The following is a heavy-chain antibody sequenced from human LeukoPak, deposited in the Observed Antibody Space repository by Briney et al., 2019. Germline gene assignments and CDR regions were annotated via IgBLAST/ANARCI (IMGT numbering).Heavy chain of an antibody. Sequence: SQALSLTCAISGDSVSTNSAAWNWIRQSPSRGLEWLGRTYYRSKWYNDYAVSVKSRITINPDTSKSQFSLQLNSVTPEDTAVYYCARVVAGLGYFDYWGQGTLVTVSS. D-gene: IGHD6-19*01. CDR3: ARVVAGLGYFDY. CDR1: GDSVSTNSAA. CDR2: TYYRSKWYN. J-gene: IGHJ4*02. V-gene: IGHV6-1*01.